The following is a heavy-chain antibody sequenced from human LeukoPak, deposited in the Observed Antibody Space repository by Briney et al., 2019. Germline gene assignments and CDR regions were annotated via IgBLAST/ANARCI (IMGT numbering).Heavy chain of an antibody. Sequence: SETLSLTCAVSGGSISSSNWWSWVRQPPGKGLEWIGEIYHSGSTNYNPSLKSRVNISVDKSKNQSSLKLSSVTAADTAVYYCARGAYYYGSGSYYFDYWGQGTLVTVSS. CDR2: IYHSGST. D-gene: IGHD3-10*01. CDR3: ARGAYYYGSGSYYFDY. V-gene: IGHV4-4*02. J-gene: IGHJ4*02. CDR1: GGSISSSNW.